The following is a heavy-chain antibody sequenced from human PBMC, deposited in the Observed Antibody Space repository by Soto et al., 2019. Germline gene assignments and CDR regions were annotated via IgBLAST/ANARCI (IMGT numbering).Heavy chain of an antibody. V-gene: IGHV1-46*01. J-gene: IGHJ2*01. CDR1: GYTFTSYY. Sequence: QVQLVQSGAEVKKPGASVKVSCKASGYTFTSYYMHWVRQAPGQGLEWMGIINHSGGSTCYAQKFQGRVTMTRDTSTSSVYMALSSLRSEDTAVDYCARGGGEDIVVVPAAPHFELGGLGTLVTVSS. D-gene: IGHD2-2*01. CDR2: INHSGGST. CDR3: ARGGGEDIVVVPAAPHFEL.